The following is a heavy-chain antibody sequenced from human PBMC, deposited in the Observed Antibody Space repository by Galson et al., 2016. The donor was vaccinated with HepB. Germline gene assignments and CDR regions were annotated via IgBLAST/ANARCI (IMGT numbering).Heavy chain of an antibody. V-gene: IGHV4-4*02. CDR1: GASISGYNW. J-gene: IGHJ4*02. Sequence: SETLSLTCGVSGASISGYNWWNWVRQSPGKGLEWIGEISHSGGTKYNPSLKSRVTISVDKATNQFSLKLTSVTAADTAIYYCARVTHTAEFYFDSWGQGVLDTVCS. CDR3: ARVTHTAEFYFDS. CDR2: ISHSGGT. D-gene: IGHD4-17*01.